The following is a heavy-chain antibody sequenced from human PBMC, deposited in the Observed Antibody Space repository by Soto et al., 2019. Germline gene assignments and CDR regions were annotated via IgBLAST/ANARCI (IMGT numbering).Heavy chain of an antibody. J-gene: IGHJ4*02. CDR2: IYYSGST. D-gene: IGHD2-15*01. CDR1: GGSISTYY. CDR3: ASRGTTTFCSGGGWYARGFDY. V-gene: IGHV4-59*08. Sequence: SETLSLTCTVSGGSISTYYWSWIRQPPGKGLEWIGYIYYSGSTNYNPSLKSRVTISVDTSKNQFSLKLSSVTAADTAVYYCASRGTTTFCSGGGWYARGFDYWGQRTLVTVYS.